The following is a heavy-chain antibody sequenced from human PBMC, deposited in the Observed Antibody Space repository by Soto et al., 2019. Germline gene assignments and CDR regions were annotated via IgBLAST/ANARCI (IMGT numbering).Heavy chain of an antibody. D-gene: IGHD6-13*01. Sequence: GGSLRLSCAASGFTFSSYSMNWVRQAPGKGLEWVSSISSSSSYIYYADSVKGRFTISRDNAKNSLYLQMNSLRAEETAVYYCARGPERIAAAGYVIDYWGQGTLVTVSS. CDR2: ISSSSSYI. CDR3: ARGPERIAAAGYVIDY. J-gene: IGHJ4*02. V-gene: IGHV3-21*01. CDR1: GFTFSSYS.